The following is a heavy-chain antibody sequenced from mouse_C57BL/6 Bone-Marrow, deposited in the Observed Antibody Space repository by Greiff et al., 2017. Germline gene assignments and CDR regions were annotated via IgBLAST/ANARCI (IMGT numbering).Heavy chain of an antibody. CDR1: GYTFTSYW. D-gene: IGHD1-1*01. Sequence: QVQLQQPGAELVKPGASVKLSCKASGYTFTSYWMHWVKQRPGQGLEWIGMIHPNSGSTNYNEKFKSKAKLTVDKSSSTAYMQLSSLTSEDSAVYYCAIITTVVAWYFDVWGTGTTVTVSS. V-gene: IGHV1-64*01. CDR2: IHPNSGST. J-gene: IGHJ1*03. CDR3: AIITTVVAWYFDV.